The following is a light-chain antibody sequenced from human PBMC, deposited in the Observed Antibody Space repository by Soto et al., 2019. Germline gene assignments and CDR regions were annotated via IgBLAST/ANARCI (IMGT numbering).Light chain of an antibody. CDR2: GNS. Sequence: QSVLTQPPSVSGAPGQRVTISCTGSSCNIGAGYDVHWYQQLPGTAPKFLIYGNSNRPSGVPDRFSGSKSGTSASLAITGLQAEDEADYYCQSYDSSLSGWVFGGGTKLTVL. CDR3: QSYDSSLSGWV. CDR1: SCNIGAGYD. V-gene: IGLV1-40*01. J-gene: IGLJ3*02.